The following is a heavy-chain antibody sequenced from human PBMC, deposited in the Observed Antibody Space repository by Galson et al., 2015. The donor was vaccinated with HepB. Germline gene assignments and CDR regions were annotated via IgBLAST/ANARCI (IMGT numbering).Heavy chain of an antibody. V-gene: IGHV3-21*01. J-gene: IGHJ6*03. Sequence: SLRLSCAASGFTFSTYSINWVRQAPGKGLEWVSSISSSSGYIYYADSVKGRFTISRDNAKNSLYLQMNSLRAEDTAVYYCARVPAAMGYYYYYYYMDCWGKGTTVTVSS. CDR2: ISSSSGYI. D-gene: IGHD2-2*01. CDR1: GFTFSTYS. CDR3: ARVPAAMGYYYYYYYMDC.